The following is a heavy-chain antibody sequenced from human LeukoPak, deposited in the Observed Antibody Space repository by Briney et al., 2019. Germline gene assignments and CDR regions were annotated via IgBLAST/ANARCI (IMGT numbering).Heavy chain of an antibody. Sequence: PGGSLRLSYAASACIFSSYAMTWVRQAPGKGVEWVPVNSGSGKFPSYADSVKARFTISRDNAKNTLYLQMNRLEAEDTAMCYCAKIANFYHRSGFYGWGQRTLVTVSS. J-gene: IGHJ4*02. D-gene: IGHD3-22*01. CDR1: ACIFSSYA. V-gene: IGHV3-23*01. CDR2: NSGSGKFP. CDR3: AKIANFYHRSGFYG.